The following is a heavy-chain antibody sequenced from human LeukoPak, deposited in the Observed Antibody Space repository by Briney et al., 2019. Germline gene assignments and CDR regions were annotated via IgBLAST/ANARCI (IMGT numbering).Heavy chain of an antibody. Sequence: GGSLRLSCAASGFTFSSYWMHWVRQAPGKGLVWVSRINSDGSSTNYADSVKGRFTISRDNAKNTLYLQMNSLRADDTAVYYCARGKYCSGGSCYEYWFDPWGQGTLVTASS. V-gene: IGHV3-74*01. CDR1: GFTFSSYW. J-gene: IGHJ5*02. CDR3: ARGKYCSGGSCYEYWFDP. D-gene: IGHD2-15*01. CDR2: INSDGSST.